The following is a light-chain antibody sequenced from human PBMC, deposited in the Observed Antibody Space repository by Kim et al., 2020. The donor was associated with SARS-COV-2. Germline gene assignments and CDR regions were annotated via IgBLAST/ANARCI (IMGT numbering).Light chain of an antibody. Sequence: DIQMTQSPSSLSASVGDRITITCRASQDIGTYVNWYQQKPGQAPELLIHDASNLKTGVPSRFSGSGSGTGFTFTINNLQPEDVATYYCQQYERFLLIFGGGTKVDIK. CDR2: DAS. CDR1: QDIGTY. J-gene: IGKJ4*01. V-gene: IGKV1-33*01. CDR3: QQYERFLLI.